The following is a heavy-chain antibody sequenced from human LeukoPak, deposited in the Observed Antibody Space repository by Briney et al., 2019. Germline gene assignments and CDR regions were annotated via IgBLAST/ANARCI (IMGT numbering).Heavy chain of an antibody. D-gene: IGHD5-18*01. CDR2: INHSGST. CDR1: GGSFSGYY. V-gene: IGHV4-34*01. J-gene: IGHJ4*02. Sequence: NPSETLSLTCAVYGGSFSGYYWSWIRQPPGKGLEWIGEINHSGSTNYNPSLKSRVTISVDTSKNQFSLKLSSVTAADTAVYYCARGRGYSYGYSYFDYWGQGTLVTVSS. CDR3: ARGRGYSYGYSYFDY.